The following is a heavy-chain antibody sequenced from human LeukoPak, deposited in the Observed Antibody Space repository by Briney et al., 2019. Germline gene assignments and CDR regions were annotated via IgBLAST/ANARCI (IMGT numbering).Heavy chain of an antibody. Sequence: SETLSLTCTVSGGSIRSSYYYWGWIRQPPGKGLEWIGSIYDSGSTYYNPSLKSRVTISVDTSKNQFSLKLRSVTAADTAVYYCARVFRFYGSGSYYNFFDYWGQGTLVTVSS. J-gene: IGHJ4*02. D-gene: IGHD3-10*01. CDR2: IYDSGST. V-gene: IGHV4-39*07. CDR3: ARVFRFYGSGSYYNFFDY. CDR1: GGSIRSSYYY.